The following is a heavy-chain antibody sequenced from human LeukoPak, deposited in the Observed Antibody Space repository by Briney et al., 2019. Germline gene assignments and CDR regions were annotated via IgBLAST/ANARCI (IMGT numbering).Heavy chain of an antibody. Sequence: PGGSLRLSCAASGFTVSSNYMSWVREAPGKGLEWVSLISGDGGGTYYADSVKGRFTISRDNSKNSLYLQMNSLRTEDTALYYCAKAGMGATLYSVMDVWGQGTTVTVSS. J-gene: IGHJ6*02. CDR3: AKAGMGATLYSVMDV. V-gene: IGHV3-43*02. CDR1: GFTVSSNY. CDR2: ISGDGGGT. D-gene: IGHD1-26*01.